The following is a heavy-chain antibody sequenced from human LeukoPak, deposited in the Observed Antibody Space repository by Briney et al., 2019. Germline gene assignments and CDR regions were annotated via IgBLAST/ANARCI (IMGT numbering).Heavy chain of an antibody. CDR1: GFTFSYYS. J-gene: IGHJ4*02. CDR2: ISSSSKTI. D-gene: IGHD3-10*01. Sequence: PGGSLRLSCAAFGFTFSYYSMNWVRQAPGKGLEWVSYISSSSKTIYYADSVKGRFTISRDNAKKSLDLQMNSLRDEDTAVYYCARDHRSGSGSGTQANDYWGQGTLVTVSS. CDR3: ARDHRSGSGSGTQANDY. V-gene: IGHV3-48*02.